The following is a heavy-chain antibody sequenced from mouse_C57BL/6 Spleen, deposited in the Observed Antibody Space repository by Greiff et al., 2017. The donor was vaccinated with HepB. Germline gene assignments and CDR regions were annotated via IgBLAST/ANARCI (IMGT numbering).Heavy chain of an antibody. CDR1: GYSFTGYY. CDR2: INPSTGGT. V-gene: IGHV1-42*01. J-gene: IGHJ3*01. CDR3: ASTDYYGSGFAY. Sequence: EVQLQQSGPELVKPGASVKISCKASGYSFTGYYMNWVKQSPEKSLEWIGEINPSTGGTTYNQKFKAKATLTVDKSSSTAYMQLKSLTSEDSAVYYCASTDYYGSGFAYWGQGTLVTVSA. D-gene: IGHD1-1*01.